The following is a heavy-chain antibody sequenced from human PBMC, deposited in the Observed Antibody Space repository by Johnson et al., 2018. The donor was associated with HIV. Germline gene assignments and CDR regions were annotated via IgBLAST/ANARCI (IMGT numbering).Heavy chain of an antibody. CDR3: ATEGITMEVDI. J-gene: IGHJ3*02. CDR2: IWFDGSNK. CDR1: GFTFNNYG. D-gene: IGHD3-10*01. Sequence: QVQLVESGGGVVQPGRSLRLSCAASGFTFNNYGMHWVRQAPGKGLEWVAVIWFDGSNKHYADSVKGRFTISRDNSKNTLYLQMNSLRAEDTAVYYCATEGITMEVDIWGQGTMVTVSS. V-gene: IGHV3-33*01.